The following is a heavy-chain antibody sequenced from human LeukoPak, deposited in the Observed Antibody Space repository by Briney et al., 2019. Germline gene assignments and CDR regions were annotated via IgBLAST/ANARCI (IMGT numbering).Heavy chain of an antibody. Sequence: PGGSLRLSCAASGFTFDDYAMHWVRQAPGKGLEWVSGISWNSGSIGYADSVKGRFTISRDNAKNSLYLQMNSLRVEDTAVYYCARACVYYDSSGCDYWGQGTLVTVSS. D-gene: IGHD3-22*01. CDR2: ISWNSGSI. CDR1: GFTFDDYA. V-gene: IGHV3-9*01. J-gene: IGHJ4*02. CDR3: ARACVYYDSSGCDY.